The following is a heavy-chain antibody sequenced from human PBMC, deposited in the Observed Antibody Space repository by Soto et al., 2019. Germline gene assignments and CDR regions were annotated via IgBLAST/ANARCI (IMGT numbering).Heavy chain of an antibody. CDR3: AKDRMGAGIRGSFDY. CDR1: GFTFSSYG. V-gene: IGHV3-30*18. D-gene: IGHD3-10*01. CDR2: ISYDGSNK. Sequence: QVQLVESGGGVVQPGKSLRLSCAGSGFTFSSYGMDWVRQAPCKGLEWVAVISYDGSNKYYADSVKGRFTISRANSKNALYLHMSSLRADDTAVSYCAKDRMGAGIRGSFDYWGQGTLVTVSS. J-gene: IGHJ4*02.